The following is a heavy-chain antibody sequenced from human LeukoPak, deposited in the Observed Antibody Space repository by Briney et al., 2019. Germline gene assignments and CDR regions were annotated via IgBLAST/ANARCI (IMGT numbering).Heavy chain of an antibody. V-gene: IGHV1-8*03. J-gene: IGHJ3*02. CDR1: GYTFTSYD. CDR3: ARVEAGEWDAFDI. D-gene: IGHD7-27*01. CDR2: MNPNSGNT. Sequence: ASVKVSCKASGYTFTSYDINWVRQATGQGLEWMGWMNPNSGNTGYAQKFQGRVTITRNTSISTAYMELSSLRSEDTAVYYCARVEAGEWDAFDIWGQGTMVTVSS.